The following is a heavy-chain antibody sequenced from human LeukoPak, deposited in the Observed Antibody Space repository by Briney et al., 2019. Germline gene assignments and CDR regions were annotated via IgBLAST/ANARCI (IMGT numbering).Heavy chain of an antibody. Sequence: GRSLRLSCTGTGYTFGDYAMSWVRQSPGKGLEWVSLIRSKAFGGATEYAASVKGRFTISRDDSKSIAYLQMNSLKTEDTAMYYCTRDGGTLDYWGQGTLVTVSS. CDR2: IRSKAFGGAT. CDR1: GYTFGDYA. J-gene: IGHJ4*02. D-gene: IGHD3-16*01. V-gene: IGHV3-49*04. CDR3: TRDGGTLDY.